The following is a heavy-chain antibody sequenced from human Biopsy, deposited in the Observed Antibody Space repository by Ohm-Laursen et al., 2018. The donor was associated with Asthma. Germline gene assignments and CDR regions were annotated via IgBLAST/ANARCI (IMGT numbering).Heavy chain of an antibody. V-gene: IGHV3-23*01. CDR1: GYTFSNYA. CDR3: ARDVMEWYLPAFDF. D-gene: IGHD3-3*01. CDR2: ISGSGTPI. J-gene: IGHJ4*02. Sequence: SLRLSCAASGYTFSNYAMNWVRQAPGRGLEWVSAISGSGTPIYYANSVNGRFTVSRDDSKNTLYLQMNSLRPDDTAVYYCARDVMEWYLPAFDFWGQGTLVTVSS.